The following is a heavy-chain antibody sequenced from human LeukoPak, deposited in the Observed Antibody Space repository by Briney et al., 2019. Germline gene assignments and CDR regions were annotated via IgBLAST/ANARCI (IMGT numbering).Heavy chain of an antibody. Sequence: ASVKVSCKASGYTFTSYYMHWVRQAPGQGLEWMGIINPSGGSTSYAQKFQGRVTMTRDTSTSTLYMELSRLRSEDTAVYYCARGITMVRGALTSNWFDPSNLFDPWGQGTLVTVSS. V-gene: IGHV1-46*03. CDR2: INPSGGST. D-gene: IGHD3-10*01. CDR3: ARGITMVRGALTSNWFDPSNLFDP. J-gene: IGHJ5*02. CDR1: GYTFTSYY.